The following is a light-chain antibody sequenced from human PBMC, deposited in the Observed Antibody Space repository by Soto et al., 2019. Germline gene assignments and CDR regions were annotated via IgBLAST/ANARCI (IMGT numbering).Light chain of an antibody. J-gene: IGLJ1*01. Sequence: QSALTQPASVSGSPGQSITISCTGTSSDVGSYNLVSWYQQHPGKAPKLMIYEGSKRPSGGSNRFSGSKSGNTASLTIPGLQGEDEADYYCCSYAGSSTCALGTGTKAPS. CDR1: SSDVGSYNL. CDR2: EGS. V-gene: IGLV2-23*01. CDR3: CSYAGSSTCA.